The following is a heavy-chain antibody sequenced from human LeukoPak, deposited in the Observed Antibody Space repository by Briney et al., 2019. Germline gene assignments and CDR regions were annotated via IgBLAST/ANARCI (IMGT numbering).Heavy chain of an antibody. CDR3: ARKQTGTMYDV. D-gene: IGHD1-7*01. J-gene: IGHJ4*02. V-gene: IGHV4-39*07. CDR2: FSSGGSA. CDR1: GGSISSSSYY. Sequence: PSETLSLTCIVPGGSISSSSYYWAWMCQSPGKGLEWIGTFSSGGSAYYSPSLTSRVSISKDTSDNQFSLRLYSVTAADTAVYYCARKQTGTMYDVWGQGTQVTVSS.